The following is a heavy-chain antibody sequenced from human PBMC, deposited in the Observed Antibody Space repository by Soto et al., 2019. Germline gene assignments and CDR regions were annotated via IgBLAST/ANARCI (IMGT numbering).Heavy chain of an antibody. J-gene: IGHJ4*02. CDR3: ARFYYDSSGYLYYFDY. D-gene: IGHD3-22*01. Sequence: QPGGSLRLSCAASGFTFSSYWMSWVRQAPGKGLEWVANIKQDGSEKYYVDSVKGRFTISRDNAKNSLYLQMNSLRAEDTAVYYCARFYYDSSGYLYYFDYWGQGTLVTVSS. CDR1: GFTFSSYW. V-gene: IGHV3-7*01. CDR2: IKQDGSEK.